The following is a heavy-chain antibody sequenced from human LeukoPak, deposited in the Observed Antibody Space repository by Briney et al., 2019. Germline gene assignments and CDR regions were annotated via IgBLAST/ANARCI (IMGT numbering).Heavy chain of an antibody. CDR3: ARDRYSGYGGFDY. CDR1: GFTFSSYS. V-gene: IGHV3-21*01. D-gene: IGHD5-12*01. J-gene: IGHJ4*02. Sequence: GGSLKLSCAASGFTFSSYSMNGARKPPGGGLEWVSFISSSGTYIYYTDSVKGRFTISRDNAKNSLFLQMNSLRAEDTAEYYCARDRYSGYGGFDYWGQGTLVTVSS. CDR2: ISSSGTYI.